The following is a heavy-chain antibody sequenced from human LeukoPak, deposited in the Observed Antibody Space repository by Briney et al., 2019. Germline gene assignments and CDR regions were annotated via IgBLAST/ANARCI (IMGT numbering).Heavy chain of an antibody. V-gene: IGHV3-21*01. CDR1: GFTFSSYS. CDR3: ARTLAAAGYYYYYGMDV. Sequence: PGGSLRLSCAASGFTFSSYSMNWVRQAPGKGLEWVSSISSSSSYIYYADSVKGRFTISRDNAKNSLYLQMNSLRAEDTAVYYCARTLAAAGYYYYYGMDVWGQGTTVTVFS. D-gene: IGHD6-13*01. CDR2: ISSSSSYI. J-gene: IGHJ6*02.